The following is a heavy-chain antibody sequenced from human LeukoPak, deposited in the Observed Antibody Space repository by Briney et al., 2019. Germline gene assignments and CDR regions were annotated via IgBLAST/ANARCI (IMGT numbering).Heavy chain of an antibody. CDR1: GGSISSYC. J-gene: IGHJ4*02. D-gene: IGHD2-2*01. V-gene: IGHV4-59*01. Sequence: SETLSLTCTVSGGSISSYCWSWIRQPPGKGLEWIGYIYYSGSTNYNPSLKSRVTISVDTSKNQFSLKLSSVTAADTAVYYCASSGYCSSTSCYLLSYWGQGTLVTVSS. CDR3: ASSGYCSSTSCYLLSY. CDR2: IYYSGST.